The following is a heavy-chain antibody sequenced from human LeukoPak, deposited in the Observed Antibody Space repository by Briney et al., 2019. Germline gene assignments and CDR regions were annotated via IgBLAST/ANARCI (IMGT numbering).Heavy chain of an antibody. Sequence: PGGSLRLSCVGSGFSFSDSGMHWVRQAPGKGLEWLAFIRYDGSRKYYPDSVKGRITISRDNSKNTLYLQMSSLRAEDTAVYYCVKDRFGLQGLDSWGQGTLVTVSS. J-gene: IGHJ4*02. CDR2: IRYDGSRK. D-gene: IGHD3-10*01. CDR3: VKDRFGLQGLDS. V-gene: IGHV3-30*02. CDR1: GFSFSDSG.